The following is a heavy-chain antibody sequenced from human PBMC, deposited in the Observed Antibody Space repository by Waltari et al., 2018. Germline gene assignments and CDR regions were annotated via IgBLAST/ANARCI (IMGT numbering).Heavy chain of an antibody. CDR2: IFSDGRT. Sequence: EVQLVESGGGFIQSGGSLRLSFAASGFTVSSNYMSWVRQAPGKGLEWVSVIFSDGRTYYADSVKGRFTISRDNSKNTLYLQINSLRAEDTAVYYCARDSRGGLFFDYWGQGTLVTVSS. J-gene: IGHJ4*02. CDR3: ARDSRGGLFFDY. V-gene: IGHV3-53*01. CDR1: GFTVSSNY.